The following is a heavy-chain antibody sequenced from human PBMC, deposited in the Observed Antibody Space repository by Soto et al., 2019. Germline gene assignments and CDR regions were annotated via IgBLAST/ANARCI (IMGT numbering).Heavy chain of an antibody. CDR3: ARGRTIGDYVWGHPFL. V-gene: IGHV3-21*01. CDR2: ISSSSSYI. Sequence: PGGSLRLSCAASGFTFSSYSMNWVRQAPGKGLEWVSSISSSSSYIYYADSVKGRFTISRDNAKNSLYLQMNSLRAEDTAVYYCARGRTIGDYVWGHPFLWGQGTLVTVSS. J-gene: IGHJ4*02. D-gene: IGHD3-16*01. CDR1: GFTFSSYS.